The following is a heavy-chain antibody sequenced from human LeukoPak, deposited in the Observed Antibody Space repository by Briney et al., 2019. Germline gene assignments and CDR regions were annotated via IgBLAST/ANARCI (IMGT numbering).Heavy chain of an antibody. J-gene: IGHJ4*02. CDR2: ISSSSTYI. CDR1: GFTFSSYS. Sequence: GGSLRLSCAASGFTFSSYSMNWVSQAPGKWMEWVSSISSSSTYIYYAGSVKGRFTISRDNAKNSLYLQMKSLRGEDTAVYYCARESFSGWYDDDWGKGTLVTVSS. D-gene: IGHD6-19*01. V-gene: IGHV3-21*01. CDR3: ARESFSGWYDDD.